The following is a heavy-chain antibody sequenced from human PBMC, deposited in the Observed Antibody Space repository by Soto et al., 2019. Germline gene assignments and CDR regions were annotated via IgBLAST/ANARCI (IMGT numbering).Heavy chain of an antibody. CDR3: GSLARGAAGGTF. D-gene: IGHD6-13*01. Sequence: EVQLVESGGGLVQPGGSLRLSCVASGFTFSSYYMMWARQVPGRGLGWLAKIKQDGSETSYVDSVRGRFTISSDNAKESVYLQMDSLRADDTAVYFCGSLARGAAGGTFWCQGTLVTVSS. J-gene: IGHJ4*02. CDR2: IKQDGSET. CDR1: GFTFSSYY. V-gene: IGHV3-7*03.